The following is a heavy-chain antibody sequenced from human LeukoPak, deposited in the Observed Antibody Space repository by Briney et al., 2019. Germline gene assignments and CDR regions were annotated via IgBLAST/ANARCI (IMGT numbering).Heavy chain of an antibody. CDR1: GGSLSSSRYY. D-gene: IGHD4-17*01. CDR2: IYYSGTT. V-gene: IGHV4-39*07. J-gene: IGHJ3*02. CDR3: ARQPTTVTTGDAFDI. Sequence: SETLSLTCTVSGGSLSSSRYYWGWIRQPPGTGLEWIGSIYYSGTTYSNPSLKSRVTISVDTSRTQFSLRVSSVTAADTAVYHCARQPTTVTTGDAFDIWGQGTKVTVSS.